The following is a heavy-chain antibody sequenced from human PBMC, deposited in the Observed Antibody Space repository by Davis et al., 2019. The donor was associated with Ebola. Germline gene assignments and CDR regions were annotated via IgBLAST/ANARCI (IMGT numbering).Heavy chain of an antibody. CDR1: GFTFSSYG. J-gene: IGHJ4*02. CDR2: ISYDGSNK. D-gene: IGHD1-26*01. V-gene: IGHV3-30*18. CDR3: AKLVGASGGLDY. Sequence: GGSLRLSCAASGFTFSSYGMHWVRQAPGKGLEWVAVISYDGSNKYYADSVKGRFTISRDNSKNTLYLQMNSLRAEDTAVYYCAKLVGASGGLDYWGQGTLVTVSS.